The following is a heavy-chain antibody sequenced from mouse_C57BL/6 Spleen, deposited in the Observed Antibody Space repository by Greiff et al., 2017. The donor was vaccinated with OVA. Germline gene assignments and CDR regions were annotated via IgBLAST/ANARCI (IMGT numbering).Heavy chain of an antibody. Sequence: QVQLQQSGAELVKPGASVKISCKASGYAFSSYWMNWVKPRPGKGLEWIGQIYPGDGDTNYNGKFKGKATLTADKSSSTAYMQLSSLTSEDSAVYFCARRGNWDWFAYWGQGTLVTVSA. J-gene: IGHJ3*01. V-gene: IGHV1-80*01. CDR2: IYPGDGDT. D-gene: IGHD4-1*01. CDR3: ARRGNWDWFAY. CDR1: GYAFSSYW.